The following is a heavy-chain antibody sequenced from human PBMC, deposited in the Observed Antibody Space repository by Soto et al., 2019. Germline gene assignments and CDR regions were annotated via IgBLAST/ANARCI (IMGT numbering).Heavy chain of an antibody. Sequence: QVQLQQSGPGLVKPSQPLSLTCSISGDSVSSSTAGNWIRQSPSRGLEWLGRTYYRSKWYNDYAVSMKSRISINPDTSKNQFSLQLNSVTPDDTAVYYCARDLGRTYGMDVWGQGTTVTVSS. J-gene: IGHJ6*02. D-gene: IGHD7-27*01. CDR1: GDSVSSSTA. V-gene: IGHV6-1*01. CDR3: ARDLGRTYGMDV. CDR2: TYYRSKWYN.